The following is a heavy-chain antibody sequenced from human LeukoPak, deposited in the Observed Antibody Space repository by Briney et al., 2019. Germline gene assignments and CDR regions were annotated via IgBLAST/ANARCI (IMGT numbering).Heavy chain of an antibody. CDR3: ARPRSDLYGMDV. CDR2: ISSSGSRI. V-gene: IGHV3-48*03. J-gene: IGHJ6*02. CDR1: GFIFNTYE. Sequence: GGSLRLSCAAFGFIFNTYEINWVRQAPGKGLEWVSYISSSGSRIYYADSVKGRFTISRDNAKNSLYLQMNSLRAEDTAIYDCARPRSDLYGMDVWGQGTTVIVSS.